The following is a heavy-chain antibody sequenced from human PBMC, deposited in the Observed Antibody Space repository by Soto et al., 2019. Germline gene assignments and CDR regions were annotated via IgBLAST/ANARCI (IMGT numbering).Heavy chain of an antibody. J-gene: IGHJ4*02. CDR2: IYYSGST. CDR1: GGSISSYY. V-gene: IGHV4-59*08. Sequence: QVQLQESGPGLVKPSETLSLTCTVSGGSISSYYWSWIRQPPGKGLEWIGYIYYSGSTNYNPSLXRXAXIXXDTYKTQFSLKLSSVTAADTAVYYCARGGGRQIDYWGQGTLVTVSS. D-gene: IGHD1-26*01. CDR3: ARGGGRQIDY.